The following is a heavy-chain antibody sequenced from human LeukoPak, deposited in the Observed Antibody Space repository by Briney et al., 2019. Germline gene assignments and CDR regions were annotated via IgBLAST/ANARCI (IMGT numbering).Heavy chain of an antibody. D-gene: IGHD6-19*01. CDR1: GFTFSSYS. CDR3: ARDRRDSSGPPGRWYFDL. V-gene: IGHV3-21*01. J-gene: IGHJ2*01. Sequence: PGGSLRLSCAASGFTFSSYSMNWVRQAPGKGLEWVSSISSSSSYIYYADSVKGRFTISRDNAKNSVYLQMNSLRAEDTAVYYCARDRRDSSGPPGRWYFDLWGRGTLVTVSS. CDR2: ISSSSSYI.